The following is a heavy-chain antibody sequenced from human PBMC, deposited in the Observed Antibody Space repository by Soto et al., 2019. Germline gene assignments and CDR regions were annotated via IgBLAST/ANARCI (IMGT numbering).Heavy chain of an antibody. Sequence: PGGSLRLSCAASGFTFSNYAMHWVRQAPGKGLEYVSAISSNGGSTYYANSVKGRFTISRDNSKNTLYLQMGSLRAEDMAVYYCARVXPAAGSDYWGQGT. CDR1: GFTFSNYA. V-gene: IGHV3-64*01. CDR2: ISSNGGST. J-gene: IGHJ4*02. CDR3: ARVXPAAGSDY. D-gene: IGHD6-13*01.